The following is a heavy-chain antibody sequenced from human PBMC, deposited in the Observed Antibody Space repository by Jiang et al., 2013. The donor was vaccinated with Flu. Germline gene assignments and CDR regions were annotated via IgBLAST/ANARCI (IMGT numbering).Heavy chain of an antibody. Sequence: GAEVKKPGASVKVSCKASGYTFTSYYMHWVRQAPGQGLEWMGIINPSGGSTSYAQKFQGRVTMTRDTSTSTVYMELSSLRSEDTAVYYCARDSAGMVRGVALDYWGQGTLVTVSS. V-gene: IGHV1-46*03. J-gene: IGHJ4*02. CDR2: INPSGGST. D-gene: IGHD3-10*01. CDR1: GYTFTSYY. CDR3: ARDSAGMVRGVALDY.